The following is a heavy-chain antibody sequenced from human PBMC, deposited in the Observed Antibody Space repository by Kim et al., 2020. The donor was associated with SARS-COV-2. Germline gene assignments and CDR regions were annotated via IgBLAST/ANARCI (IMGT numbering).Heavy chain of an antibody. D-gene: IGHD1-26*01. CDR3: AKDGEWELQDAFDI. V-gene: IGHV3-30*18. CDR1: GFTFSSYG. Sequence: GGSLRLSCAASGFTFSSYGMHWVRQAPGKGLEWVAVISYDGSNKYYADSVKGRFTISRDNSKNTLYLQMNSLRAEDTAVYYCAKDGEWELQDAFDIWGQGTMVTVSS. CDR2: ISYDGSNK. J-gene: IGHJ3*02.